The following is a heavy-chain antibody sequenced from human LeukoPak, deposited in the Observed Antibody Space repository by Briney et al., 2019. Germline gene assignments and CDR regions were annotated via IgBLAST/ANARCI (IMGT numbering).Heavy chain of an antibody. V-gene: IGHV3-21*01. CDR1: GFTFSEYA. Sequence: GGSLRLSCAASGFTFSEYAMDWVRRAPGKGLEWVSSISSTGGYIYYADSVKGRSTISRDNAKNSLSLQMNSLRVEDTAVYYCARDSSNYPADAFDIWGQGTMVTVSS. CDR3: ARDSSNYPADAFDI. D-gene: IGHD5-24*01. J-gene: IGHJ3*02. CDR2: ISSTGGYI.